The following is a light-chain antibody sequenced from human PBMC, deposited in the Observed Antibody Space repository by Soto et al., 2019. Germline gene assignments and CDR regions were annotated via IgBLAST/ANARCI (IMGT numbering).Light chain of an antibody. V-gene: IGKV1-5*01. CDR1: QSLSSW. J-gene: IGKJ1*01. CDR2: DAS. Sequence: DIQMTQSPSTLSASVGDRVTITCRASQSLSSWLAWYQQKTGKAPKLLIYDASSLESGVPSRCSGSGSGTEFTLTISSLQPDDFATYYCQQYNSYPWTFGQGTKVDIK. CDR3: QQYNSYPWT.